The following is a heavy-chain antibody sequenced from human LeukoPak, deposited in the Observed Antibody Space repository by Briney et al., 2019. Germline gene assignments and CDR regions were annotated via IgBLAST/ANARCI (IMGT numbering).Heavy chain of an antibody. J-gene: IGHJ4*02. D-gene: IGHD2-2*01. Sequence: PSQTLSLTCTVSGGSISRGDYYWSWIRQPPGKGLEWIGSIHYSGSTYYNPSLKSRATISVDTSKNQFSLKLSSVTAADTAVYYCARGQDCSSTSCYFDYWGQGTLVTVSS. CDR1: GGSISRGDYY. CDR2: IHYSGST. CDR3: ARGQDCSSTSCYFDY. V-gene: IGHV4-30-4*08.